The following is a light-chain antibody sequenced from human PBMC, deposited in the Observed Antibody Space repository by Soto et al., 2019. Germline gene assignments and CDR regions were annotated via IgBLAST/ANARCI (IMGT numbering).Light chain of an antibody. Sequence: QSALTQPASVSGSPGQSITISCTGTRSDVGNYNLVSWYQQHPGKAPKLMIYEVNKRPSGVSNRFSGSKSGNTASLTISGLQTEDEADYYCCSYAGSDTLAFGGGTKLTVL. CDR3: CSYAGSDTLA. V-gene: IGLV2-23*02. CDR1: RSDVGNYNL. J-gene: IGLJ3*02. CDR2: EVN.